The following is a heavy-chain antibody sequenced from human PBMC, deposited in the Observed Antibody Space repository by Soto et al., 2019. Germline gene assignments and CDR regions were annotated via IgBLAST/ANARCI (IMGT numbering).Heavy chain of an antibody. CDR2: IIPIFGTA. Sequence: SVKVSCKASGGTFSSYAISWVRQAPGQGLEWMGGIIPIFGTANYAQKFQGRVTITADESTSTAYMELSSLRSEDTAVYYCARTLYSGSYQFDYWGQGTLVTVSS. CDR3: ARTLYSGSYQFDY. CDR1: GGTFSSYA. J-gene: IGHJ4*02. D-gene: IGHD1-26*01. V-gene: IGHV1-69*13.